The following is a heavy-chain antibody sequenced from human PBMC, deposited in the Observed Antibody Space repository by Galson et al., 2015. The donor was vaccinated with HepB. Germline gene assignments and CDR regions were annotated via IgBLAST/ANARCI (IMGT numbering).Heavy chain of an antibody. CDR3: AREVEGVYASNYYYYYGMDV. D-gene: IGHD2-8*01. Sequence: SLRLSCAASGFTFSSYAMSWVRQAPGKGLEWVSAISGSGGSTYYADSVKGRFTISRDNAKNSLYLQMNSLRAEDTAVYYCAREVEGVYASNYYYYYGMDVWGQGTTVTVSS. J-gene: IGHJ6*02. CDR1: GFTFSSYA. CDR2: ISGSGGST. V-gene: IGHV3-23*01.